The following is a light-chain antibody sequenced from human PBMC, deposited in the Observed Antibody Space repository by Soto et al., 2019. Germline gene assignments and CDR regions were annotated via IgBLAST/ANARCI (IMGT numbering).Light chain of an antibody. V-gene: IGKV1-9*01. CDR2: AAA. Sequence: DISLTQSPSFLSASVGDRVTITCRASEDILSHLAWYQQKPGKAPNLLIYAAAYLQSGVPSRFSGSRSETEFTLTISSLQPEDFATYYCQQSYSTPPTFGGGTKVDIK. CDR3: QQSYSTPPT. J-gene: IGKJ4*01. CDR1: EDILSH.